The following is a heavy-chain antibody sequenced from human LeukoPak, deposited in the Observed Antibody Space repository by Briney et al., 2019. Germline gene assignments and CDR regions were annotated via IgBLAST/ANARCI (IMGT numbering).Heavy chain of an antibody. CDR3: ARVKSQRITIFGVVIRIPNWFDP. CDR2: MNPNSGNT. Sequence: GASVKVSCKASGYTFTSYDINWVRQATGQGLEWMGWMNPNSGNTGYAQKFQGRVTMTRNTPISTAYMELSSLRSGDTAVYYCARVKSQRITIFGVVIRIPNWFDPWGQGTLVTVSS. CDR1: GYTFTSYD. J-gene: IGHJ5*02. V-gene: IGHV1-8*01. D-gene: IGHD3-3*01.